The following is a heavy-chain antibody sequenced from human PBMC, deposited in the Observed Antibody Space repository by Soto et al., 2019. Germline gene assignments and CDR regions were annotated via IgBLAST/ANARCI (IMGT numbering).Heavy chain of an antibody. Sequence: GGSLRLSCASSGFTFSSYAMSWVRHSPGKGLEWVSGIGGTNGKTYYADSVKGRFTISRDNFENTLSLHMSRLRAEDTAVYYCAKGMYNSSTADAGCFDRWGQGALVTVSS. CDR1: GFTFSSYA. J-gene: IGHJ4*02. CDR3: AKGMYNSSTADAGCFDR. CDR2: IGGTNGKT. V-gene: IGHV3-23*01. D-gene: IGHD2-21*02.